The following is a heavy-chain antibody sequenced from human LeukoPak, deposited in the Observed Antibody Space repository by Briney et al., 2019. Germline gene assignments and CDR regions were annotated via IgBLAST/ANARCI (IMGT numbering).Heavy chain of an antibody. CDR1: GFTFSSYA. CDR2: ISYDGSNK. V-gene: IGHV3-30*04. D-gene: IGHD1-26*01. J-gene: IGHJ4*02. CDR3: GREGGGSLVGAQAFDY. Sequence: PGGSLRLSCAASGFTFSSYAMHWVRQAPGKGLEWVAVISYDGSNKYYADSVKGRFTISRDNSKNTLYLQMNSLRAEDTAVYYWGREGGGSLVGAQAFDYWGQGTLVTVSS.